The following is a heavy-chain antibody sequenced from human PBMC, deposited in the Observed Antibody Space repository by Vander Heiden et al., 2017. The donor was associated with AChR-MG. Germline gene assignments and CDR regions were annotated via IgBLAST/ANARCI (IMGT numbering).Heavy chain of an antibody. CDR2: MNPNSGNT. V-gene: IGHV1-8*01. CDR1: GYTFTSYD. J-gene: IGHJ6*02. D-gene: IGHD3-22*01. Sequence: QVQLVQSGAEVKKPGASVKVSCKASGYTFTSYDINWVRQATGQGLEGMGWMNPNSGNTGYAQKFQGRVTMTRNTSISTAYMELSSLRSEDTAVYYCARGRYYYDSSGYRTYYGMDVWGQGTTVTVSS. CDR3: ARGRYYYDSSGYRTYYGMDV.